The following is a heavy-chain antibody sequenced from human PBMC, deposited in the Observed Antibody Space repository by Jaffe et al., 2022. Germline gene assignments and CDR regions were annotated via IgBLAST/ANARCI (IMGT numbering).Heavy chain of an antibody. J-gene: IGHJ5*02. CDR1: GFTFTSSA. CDR3: AADQVYHYGSGSYYPYNWFDP. CDR2: IVVGSGNT. D-gene: IGHD3-10*01. Sequence: QMQLVQSGPEVKKPGTSVKVSCKASGFTFTSSAVQWVRQARGQRLEWIGWIVVGSGNTNYAQKFQERVTITRDMSTSTAYMELSSLRSEDTAVYYCAADQVYHYGSGSYYPYNWFDPWGQGTLVTVSS. V-gene: IGHV1-58*01.